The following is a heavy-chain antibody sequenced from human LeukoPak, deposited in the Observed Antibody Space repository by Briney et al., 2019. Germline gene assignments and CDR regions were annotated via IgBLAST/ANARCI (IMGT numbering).Heavy chain of an antibody. D-gene: IGHD1-14*01. CDR1: GGSFSGYY. J-gene: IGHJ4*02. V-gene: IGHV4-34*01. CDR2: INHSGST. CDR3: ARGNRTGDEPYLDY. Sequence: SETLSLTCAVYGGSFSGYYWSWIRQPPGKGLEWIGEINHSGSTNYNPSLKSRVTISVDTSKNQFSLKLSSVTAADTAVYYCARGNRTGDEPYLDYWGQGTLVTVSS.